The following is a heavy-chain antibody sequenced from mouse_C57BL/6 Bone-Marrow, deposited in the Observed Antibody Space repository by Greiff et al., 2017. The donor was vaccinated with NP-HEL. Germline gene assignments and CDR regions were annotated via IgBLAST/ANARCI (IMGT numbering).Heavy chain of an antibody. CDR1: GYTFTDYE. V-gene: IGHV1-15*01. CDR2: IDPETGGT. D-gene: IGHD2-3*01. Sequence: VQLQQSGAELVRPGASVTLSCKASGYTFTDYEMHWVKQTPVHGLEWIGAIDPETGGTAYNQKFKGKAILTADKSSSTAYMELRSLTSEDSAVYYCTRGGWLLRYCDYWGQGTTLTVSS. J-gene: IGHJ2*01. CDR3: TRGGWLLRYCDY.